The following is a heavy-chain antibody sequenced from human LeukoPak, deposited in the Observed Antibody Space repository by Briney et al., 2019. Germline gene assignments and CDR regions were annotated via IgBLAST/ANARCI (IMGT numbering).Heavy chain of an antibody. Sequence: SVKVSCKASGGTFSSYAISWVRQAPGQGLEWMGGIIPIFGTANYAQKFQGRVTITADESTSTAYMELSSLRSEDTAVYYCASIVVPAAIPYYYYMDVWGKGTTVTVSS. V-gene: IGHV1-69*01. CDR3: ASIVVPAAIPYYYYMDV. CDR1: GGTFSSYA. D-gene: IGHD2-2*02. CDR2: IIPIFGTA. J-gene: IGHJ6*03.